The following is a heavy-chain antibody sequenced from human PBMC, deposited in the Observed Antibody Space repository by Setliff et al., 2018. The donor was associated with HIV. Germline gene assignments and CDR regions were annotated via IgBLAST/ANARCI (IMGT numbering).Heavy chain of an antibody. J-gene: IGHJ4*02. Sequence: GASVKVSCKVSGFTLREVSMHWVRQAPGKGLEWMGYFDPEDGETVYAQKFQGRVTMTEDTSTNTAYMELSGLRSGDTAVYYCAIDMVGGWLRPMPDFWGQGALVTVSS. CDR2: FDPEDGET. D-gene: IGHD2-2*01. CDR1: GFTLREVS. V-gene: IGHV1-24*01. CDR3: AIDMVGGWLRPMPDF.